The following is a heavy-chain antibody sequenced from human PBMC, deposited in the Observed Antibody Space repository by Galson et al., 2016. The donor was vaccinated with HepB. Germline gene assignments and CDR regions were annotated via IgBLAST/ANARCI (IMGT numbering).Heavy chain of an antibody. CDR2: ISGYNGNT. J-gene: IGHJ4*02. V-gene: IGHV1-18*01. D-gene: IGHD3-22*01. Sequence: QSGAEVKKPGASVTVSCKTSGYNFIRFGISWVRQAPGQGLEWMGWISGYNGNTNYAQKFQGRVTMTTDTPTDTPTTTAYMELRRLRSDDTAVYYCARDPLYFYDLSGYYERGHWGQGTLVTVSS. CDR1: GYNFIRFG. CDR3: ARDPLYFYDLSGYYERGH.